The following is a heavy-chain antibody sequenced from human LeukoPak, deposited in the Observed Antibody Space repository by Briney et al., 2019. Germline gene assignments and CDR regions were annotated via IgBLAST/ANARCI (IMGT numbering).Heavy chain of an antibody. Sequence: ASETLSLTCTVSGGSISSYYWSWIRQPPGNGLEWIGYIYSSGSTNCNPSLKSRATLSVDTSKNQFSLRLTSITPADTAVYYCARYYCPRGSCYHFDYWGQGTLVTVSS. V-gene: IGHV4-59*01. D-gene: IGHD2-2*01. CDR1: GGSISSYY. CDR2: IYSSGST. CDR3: ARYYCPRGSCYHFDY. J-gene: IGHJ4*02.